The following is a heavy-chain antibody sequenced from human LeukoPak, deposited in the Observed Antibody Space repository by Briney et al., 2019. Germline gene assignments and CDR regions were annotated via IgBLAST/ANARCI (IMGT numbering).Heavy chain of an antibody. CDR2: ISGSGGST. D-gene: IGHD1-26*01. J-gene: IGHJ4*02. Sequence: GGSLRLSCAASGFTFSSHAMSGVRRAPGRGLEWVSAISGSGGSTYYADSVKGRFTLSRDNSKNTLYLQMNSLRAEDTAVYYCAEWELLIVDYWGQGTLVTVSS. CDR1: GFTFSSHA. V-gene: IGHV3-23*01. CDR3: AEWELLIVDY.